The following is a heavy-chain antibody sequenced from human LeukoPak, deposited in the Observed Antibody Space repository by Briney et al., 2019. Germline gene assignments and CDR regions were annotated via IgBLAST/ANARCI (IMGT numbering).Heavy chain of an antibody. CDR1: GFTFSSYS. V-gene: IGHV3-21*01. D-gene: IGHD1-26*01. CDR3: AREEGEVGPFDY. J-gene: IGHJ4*02. CDR2: ISSSSSYI. Sequence: PGGSLRLSCAASGFTFSSYSMNWVRQAPGKGLEWVSSISSSSSYIYYADSVKGRFTISRDNAKNSLYLQMNSLRAEDTAVYYCAREEGEVGPFDYWGQGTLVTVSS.